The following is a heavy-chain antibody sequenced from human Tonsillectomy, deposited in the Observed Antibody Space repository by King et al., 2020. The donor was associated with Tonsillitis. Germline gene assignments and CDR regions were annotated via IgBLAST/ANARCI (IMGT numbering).Heavy chain of an antibody. Sequence: VQLVESGGGVVQPGRSLRLSCAASGFTFSNYGMHWVRQAPGKGLEWVAVISYDGNNKYYADSVKGRFAISRDNSKNTLFVQMDSLRADDTALYYCARDYEKRGDVGSLFFDYWGQGTLVTVSS. J-gene: IGHJ4*02. CDR1: GFTFSNYG. D-gene: IGHD3-3*01. CDR3: ARDYEKRGDVGSLFFDY. V-gene: IGHV3-30*03. CDR2: ISYDGNNK.